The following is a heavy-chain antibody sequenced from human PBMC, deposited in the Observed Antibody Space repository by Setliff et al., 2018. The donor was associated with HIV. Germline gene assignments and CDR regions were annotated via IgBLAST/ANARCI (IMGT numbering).Heavy chain of an antibody. J-gene: IGHJ4*02. CDR2: IYHSEYT. CDR1: GGSISSDNW. V-gene: IGHV4-4*02. CDR3: ARGGVEQWLVWNQGAGFY. D-gene: IGHD6-19*01. Sequence: SETLSLTCAVSGGSISSDNWWTWVRQAPGKGLEWIGEIYHSEYTNYNPSLKSRVTMTRNTSISTAYMELSSLRSEDTAVYYCARGGVEQWLVWNQGAGFYWGQGTLVTVSS.